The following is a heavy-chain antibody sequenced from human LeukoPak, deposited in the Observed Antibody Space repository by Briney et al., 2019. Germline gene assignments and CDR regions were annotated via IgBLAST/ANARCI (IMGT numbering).Heavy chain of an antibody. CDR2: IYHSGST. D-gene: IGHD2-15*01. CDR1: GGSISSSSYF. V-gene: IGHV4-39*07. CDR3: ARSGVAGRDY. J-gene: IGHJ4*02. Sequence: PSETLSLTCIVSGGSISSSSYFWGWIRQPPGKGLEWIGSIYHSGSTSYNPSLKSRVTISVDTSKNQFSLKLSSVTAADTAVYYCARSGVAGRDYWGQGTLVTVSS.